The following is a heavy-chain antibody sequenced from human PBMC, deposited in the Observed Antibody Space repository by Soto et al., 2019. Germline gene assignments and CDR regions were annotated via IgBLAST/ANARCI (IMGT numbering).Heavy chain of an antibody. Sequence: QVQLVESGGGVVQPGRSLRLSCAASGFTFSSFGMHWVRQAPGKGLEWVAVTSYDGSENYYADSVKGRFTISRDNSKNKVYLQMNSRRVEDTGVYYCGQDRRSGSSTRYLGHWGQGTLVTVSS. J-gene: IGHJ4*02. D-gene: IGHD1-26*01. CDR1: GFTFSSFG. CDR3: GQDRRSGSSTRYLGH. CDR2: TSYDGSEN. V-gene: IGHV3-30*18.